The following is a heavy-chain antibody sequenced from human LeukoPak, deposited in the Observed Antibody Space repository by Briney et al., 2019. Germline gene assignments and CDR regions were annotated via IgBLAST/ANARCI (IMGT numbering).Heavy chain of an antibody. J-gene: IGHJ4*02. D-gene: IGHD5-18*01. CDR2: IYSGGST. CDR3: AKGYNYAYEY. CDR1: GVTVSSSY. Sequence: PGGSLRLSCAASGVTVSSSYMSWVGQAPGKGLEWVSLIYSGGSTYYAASVKGRFTISTDNSKNTLYLQMNSLRPEDTAVYYCAKGYNYAYEYWGQGTLVTVSS. V-gene: IGHV3-53*01.